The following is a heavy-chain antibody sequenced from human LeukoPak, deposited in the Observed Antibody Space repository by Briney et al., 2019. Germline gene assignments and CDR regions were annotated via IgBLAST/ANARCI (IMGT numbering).Heavy chain of an antibody. CDR3: AKDHYWSIDY. J-gene: IGHJ4*02. CDR1: GFDFSSNW. V-gene: IGHV3-74*01. D-gene: IGHD3-3*01. CDR2: IKCDGIST. Sequence: PGGSLRLSCAASGFDFSSNWMHWVRHAPGQGLVWVSRIKCDGISTNYADSVKGRFTISRDIPKNTLYLQMNSLRAEDTGVYYCAKDHYWSIDYWGRGTLVTVSS.